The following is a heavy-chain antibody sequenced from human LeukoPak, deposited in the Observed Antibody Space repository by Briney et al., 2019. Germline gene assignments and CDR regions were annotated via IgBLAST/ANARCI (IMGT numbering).Heavy chain of an antibody. Sequence: SETLSLTCTVSGGSISGYFWSWIRQPAGKGLERIGRIYSSGSTSYNPSLKSRVTMSVDSSKNQFSLNLRSVTAADTAVYYCARDVSTSSPFDSWGQGTLVTVSS. V-gene: IGHV4-4*07. J-gene: IGHJ4*02. D-gene: IGHD6-6*01. CDR1: GGSISGYF. CDR2: IYSSGST. CDR3: ARDVSTSSPFDS.